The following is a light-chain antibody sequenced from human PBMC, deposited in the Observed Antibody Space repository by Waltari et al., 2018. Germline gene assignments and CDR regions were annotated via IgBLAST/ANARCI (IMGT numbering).Light chain of an antibody. J-gene: IGKJ1*01. Sequence: RRAIQIVGKFLSWYQKTPGPAPRLLIYNICKRATGIPDRFSSGGSRTDFPLTISRLEPEVFVVYYCQHYGRLPATVGQGTKVEIK. CDR3: QHYGRLPAT. CDR1: QIVGKF. V-gene: IGKV3-20*01. CDR2: NIC.